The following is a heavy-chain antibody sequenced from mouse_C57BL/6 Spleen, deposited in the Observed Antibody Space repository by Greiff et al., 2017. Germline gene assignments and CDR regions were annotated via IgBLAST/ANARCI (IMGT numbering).Heavy chain of an antibody. D-gene: IGHD2-4*01. Sequence: EVQLQQSGAELVRPGASVKLSCTASGFNIKDDYMHWVKQRPEQGLEWIGWIDPENGYTAYASKFQGKATITADTSSHTAYLPLSSLPSEDTAVYYCTADYDAPDAMDYWGQGTSVTVSS. CDR1: GFNIKDDY. CDR2: IDPENGYT. V-gene: IGHV14-4*01. J-gene: IGHJ4*01. CDR3: TADYDAPDAMDY.